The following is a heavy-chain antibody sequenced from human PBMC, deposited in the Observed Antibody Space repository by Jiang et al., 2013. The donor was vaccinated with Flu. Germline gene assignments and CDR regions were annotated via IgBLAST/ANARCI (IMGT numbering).Heavy chain of an antibody. V-gene: IGHV4-39*07. CDR1: GGSISSSSYY. Sequence: GSGLVKPSETLSLTCTVSGGSISSSSYYWGWIRQPPGKGLEWIGSIYYSGSTYYNPSLKSRVTISVDTSKNQFSLKLSSVTAADTAVYYCEREGYRSGWSFDYWGQGTLVTVSS. D-gene: IGHD6-19*01. J-gene: IGHJ4*02. CDR2: IYYSGST. CDR3: EREGYRSGWSFDY.